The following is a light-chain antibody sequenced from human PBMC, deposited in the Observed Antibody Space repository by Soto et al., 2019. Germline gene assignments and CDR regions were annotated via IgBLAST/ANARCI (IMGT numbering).Light chain of an antibody. Sequence: QSALTQPASVSGSPGQSITISCTGTSSDVGGYNFVSWYQQHPGKVPKLMIFDVNRRPSGVSDRFSGSKSGNTASLTISGHQAEDEGDYYCCSYTSNRTHVFGSGTKLTVL. CDR1: SSDVGGYNF. CDR2: DVN. J-gene: IGLJ1*01. CDR3: CSYTSNRTHV. V-gene: IGLV2-14*03.